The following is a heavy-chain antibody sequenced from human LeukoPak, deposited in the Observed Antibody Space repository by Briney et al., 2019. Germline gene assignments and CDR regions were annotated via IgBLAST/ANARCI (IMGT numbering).Heavy chain of an antibody. D-gene: IGHD1-26*01. CDR3: GGDMGGAPSFDS. CDR1: GFTFSSYS. Sequence: RPGGSLRLSCAASGFTFSSYSMNWVRQAPGKGLEWVSSISSSSSYIYYADSVKGRFTISRDNAKNSLYLQMNSLRAEDTAVYYCGGDMGGAPSFDSGAQEPLVTVSS. CDR2: ISSSSSYI. V-gene: IGHV3-21*01. J-gene: IGHJ4*01.